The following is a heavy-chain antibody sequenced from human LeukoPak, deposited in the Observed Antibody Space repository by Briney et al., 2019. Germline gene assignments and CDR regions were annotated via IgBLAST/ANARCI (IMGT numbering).Heavy chain of an antibody. CDR3: ARGRGGYSYGSSFDY. D-gene: IGHD5-18*01. V-gene: IGHV3-7*01. CDR1: GFTFSSYW. CDR2: IKQGGGEK. J-gene: IGHJ4*02. Sequence: GGSLRLSCAASGFTFSSYWMSWVRQAPGKGLEWVANIKQGGGEKYYVDSVKGRFTISRDNAKNSLYLQMNSLRAEDTAVYYCARGRGGYSYGSSFDYWGQGTLVTVSS.